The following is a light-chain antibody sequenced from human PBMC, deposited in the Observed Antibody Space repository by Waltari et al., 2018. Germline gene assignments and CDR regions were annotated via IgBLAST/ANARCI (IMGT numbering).Light chain of an antibody. V-gene: IGKV3-20*01. CDR3: QQYGRSWNT. J-gene: IGKJ2*01. Sequence: DIVLTQSPGTLSLSPGERATLPCRASQSVSSSYLAWYQQKPGQAPRLLIYGASSRATGIPDRFSGSGSGTDFTLTISRLEPEDFAVYYCQQYGRSWNTFGQGTKLEIK. CDR1: QSVSSSY. CDR2: GAS.